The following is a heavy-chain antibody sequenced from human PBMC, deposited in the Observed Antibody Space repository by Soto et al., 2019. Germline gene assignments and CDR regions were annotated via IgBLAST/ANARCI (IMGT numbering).Heavy chain of an antibody. CDR2: ISYDGSNK. V-gene: IGHV3-30*18. CDR3: AKGQYCSSTSCYFYYYGVDV. J-gene: IGHJ6*02. D-gene: IGHD2-2*01. Sequence: GGSLRLSCAASGFTFNTYGMHWVRQAPGKGLEWVAVISYDGSNKYYADSVKGRLTISRDNSKNTLYLQMNSLRAEDTAVYYCAKGQYCSSTSCYFYYYGVDVWGQGTTVTV. CDR1: GFTFNTYG.